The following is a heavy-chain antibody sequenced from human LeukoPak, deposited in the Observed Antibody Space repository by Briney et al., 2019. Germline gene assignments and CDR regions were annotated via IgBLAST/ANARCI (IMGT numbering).Heavy chain of an antibody. CDR3: VAWGNSGNS. CDR2: MNGDGSQI. J-gene: IGHJ3*01. V-gene: IGHV3-7*01. D-gene: IGHD1-26*01. Sequence: PGGSLSLSCAASGFTFSGHWMSWVRQAPAKGLEWVAHMNGDGSQIYYVDFVKGRFTISRDNAKNSLFLQMNGLRAEDPALYYCVAWGNSGNSWGQGTMVIVSS. CDR1: GFTFSGHW.